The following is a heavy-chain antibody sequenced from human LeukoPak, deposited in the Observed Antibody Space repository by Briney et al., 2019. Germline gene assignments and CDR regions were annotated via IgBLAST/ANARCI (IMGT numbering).Heavy chain of an antibody. D-gene: IGHD2-2*01. CDR3: ARGEVVVVPAAMQNY. CDR1: GYTFTGYY. V-gene: IGHV1-2*02. J-gene: IGHJ4*02. CDR2: INPNSGGT. Sequence: GASVKVSCKASGYTFTGYYMHWVRQAPGQGLEWMGWINPNSGGTNYAQKFQGRVTMTRDTSISTAYMELIRLRSDDTAVYYCARGEVVVVPAAMQNYWGQGTLVTVSS.